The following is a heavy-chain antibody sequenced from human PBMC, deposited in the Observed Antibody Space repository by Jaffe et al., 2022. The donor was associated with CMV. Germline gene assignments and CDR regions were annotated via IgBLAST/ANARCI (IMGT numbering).Heavy chain of an antibody. CDR3: ARHRLVDDSSGYYYTPDYYYYMDV. D-gene: IGHD3-22*01. J-gene: IGHJ6*03. CDR2: IYYSGST. V-gene: IGHV4-59*08. CDR1: GGSISSYY. Sequence: QVQLQESGPGLVKPSETLSLTCTVSGGSISSYYWSWIRQPPGKGLEWIGYIYYSGSTNYNPSLKSRVTISVDTSKNQFSLKLSSVTAADTAVYYCARHRLVDDSSGYYYTPDYYYYMDVWGKGTTVTVSS.